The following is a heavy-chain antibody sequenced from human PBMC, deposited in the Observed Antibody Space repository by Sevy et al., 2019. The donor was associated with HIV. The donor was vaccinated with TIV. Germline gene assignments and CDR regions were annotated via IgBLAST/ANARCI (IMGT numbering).Heavy chain of an antibody. V-gene: IGHV3-11*01. CDR1: GFTFSDYY. Sequence: GGSLRLSCAASGFTFSDYYMSWIRQAPGKGLEWVSYISSSGCTIYYADSVKGRFTISRDNAKNSLYLQMNSLRAEDTAVYYCATSAQLYYYVSSGYYYGFDYWGQGTLVTVSS. J-gene: IGHJ4*02. CDR2: ISSSGCTI. CDR3: ATSAQLYYYVSSGYYYGFDY. D-gene: IGHD3-22*01.